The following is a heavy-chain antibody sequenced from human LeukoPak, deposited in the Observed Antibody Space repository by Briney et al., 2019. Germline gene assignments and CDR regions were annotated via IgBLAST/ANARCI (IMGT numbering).Heavy chain of an antibody. D-gene: IGHD3-22*01. Sequence: PSETLSLTCIVSGGSISSYYWSWIRQPPGKGLEWIGYIHNSESTSYNPSLKSRVTISADTSKSQVSLKLSSLTADNTAVYYCASRVNSGYFQYLDIWGPGTLVTVSS. V-gene: IGHV4-59*08. CDR2: IHNSEST. CDR3: ASRVNSGYFQYLDI. J-gene: IGHJ2*01. CDR1: GGSISSYY.